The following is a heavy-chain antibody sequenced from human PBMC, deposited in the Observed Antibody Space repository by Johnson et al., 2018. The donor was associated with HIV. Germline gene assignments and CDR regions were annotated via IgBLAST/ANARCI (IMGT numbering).Heavy chain of an antibody. D-gene: IGHD2-21*02. CDR2: INWNGGST. Sequence: VQLVESGGGVVRPGGSLRLSCAASGFTFDDYGMSWVHQAPGKGLKWVSGINWNGGSTGYADSVKGRFTISRDNAKNSLYLQMNSLRADHTALYYCARGLAYCGGDCSNAFDIWGQGTMVTVSS. CDR3: ARGLAYCGGDCSNAFDI. CDR1: GFTFDDYG. V-gene: IGHV3-20*04. J-gene: IGHJ3*02.